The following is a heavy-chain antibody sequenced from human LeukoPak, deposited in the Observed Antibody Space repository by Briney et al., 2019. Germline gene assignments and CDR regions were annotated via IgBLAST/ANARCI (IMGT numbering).Heavy chain of an antibody. D-gene: IGHD3-22*01. CDR1: GFTFSSYA. Sequence: GGSLRLSCAASGFTFSSYAMHWVRQAPGKGLEWVAVISYDGSNKYYADSVKGRFTIPRDNSKNTLYLQMNSLRAEDTAVYYCAREGYYYDSSGYSYFDYWGQGTLVTVSS. V-gene: IGHV3-30-3*01. CDR3: AREGYYYDSSGYSYFDY. CDR2: ISYDGSNK. J-gene: IGHJ4*02.